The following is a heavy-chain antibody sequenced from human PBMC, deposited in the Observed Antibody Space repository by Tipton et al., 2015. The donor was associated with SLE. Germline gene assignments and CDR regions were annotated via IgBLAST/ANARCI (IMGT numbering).Heavy chain of an antibody. CDR3: ARLGYYGSGSYYRRAYFDY. J-gene: IGHJ4*02. D-gene: IGHD3-10*01. CDR1: GGSFSGYY. CDR2: INHSGST. Sequence: TLSLTCAVYGGSFSGYYWSWIRQPPGKGLEWIGEINHSGSTSYNPSLKSRVTISVDTSKNQFSLKLSSVTAADTAVYYCARLGYYGSGSYYRRAYFDYWGQGTLVTVSS. V-gene: IGHV4-34*01.